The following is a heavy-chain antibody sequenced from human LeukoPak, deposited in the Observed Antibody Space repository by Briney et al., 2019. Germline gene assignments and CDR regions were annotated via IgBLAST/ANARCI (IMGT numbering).Heavy chain of an antibody. D-gene: IGHD3-9*01. J-gene: IGHJ4*02. CDR1: GYTFSGSY. V-gene: IGHV1-2*02. CDR3: ARVRTYYDILTGYYQTGYFDY. Sequence: ASVKVSCKASGYTFSGSYIHWVRQAPGQGLEWMGWINPNSGGTNYAQKFQGRVTMTRDTSISTAYMELSRLRSDDTAVYYCARVRTYYDILTGYYQTGYFDYWGQGTLVTVSS. CDR2: INPNSGGT.